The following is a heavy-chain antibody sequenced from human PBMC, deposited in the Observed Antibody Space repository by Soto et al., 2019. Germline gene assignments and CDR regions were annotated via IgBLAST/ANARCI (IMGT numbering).Heavy chain of an antibody. J-gene: IGHJ4*02. CDR2: MNPNSGNT. V-gene: IGHV1-8*02. Sequence: ASVKASCKASGYTFTSYGISWVRQATGQGLEWMGWMNPNSGNTGYAQKFQGRVTMTRNTSISTAYMELSSLRSEDTAVYYCARGRIAAAGLIDYWGQGTLVTVSS. D-gene: IGHD6-13*01. CDR1: GYTFTSYG. CDR3: ARGRIAAAGLIDY.